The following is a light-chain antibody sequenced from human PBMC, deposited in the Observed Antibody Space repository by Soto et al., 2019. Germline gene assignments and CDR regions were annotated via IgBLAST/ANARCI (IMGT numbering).Light chain of an antibody. V-gene: IGKV3-20*01. CDR1: QSVSSSY. CDR2: GAS. CDR3: QRYGCSAPYT. J-gene: IGKJ2*01. Sequence: EIVLTQSPSTLSLSPGERATLSCRASQSVSSSYLAWYQQKPGQAPRLLIYGASSRATGIPDRFSGSGSGTDFYLSLSRLEPEDFAVYYCQRYGCSAPYTFGQGTKLEIK.